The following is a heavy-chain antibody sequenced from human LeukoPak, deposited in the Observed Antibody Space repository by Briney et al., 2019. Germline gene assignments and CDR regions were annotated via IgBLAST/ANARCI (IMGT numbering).Heavy chain of an antibody. Sequence: TGGSLRLSCAASGFTFSNYWMHWVRQAPGKGLVWVSRINSDGSSTTYADSVKGRFTISRDNGQNTLYLQMNSLRAEDTAVYYCAREGRGYSYAFGYWGQGTLVTVSS. CDR1: GFTFSNYW. D-gene: IGHD5-18*01. CDR2: INSDGSST. V-gene: IGHV3-74*01. CDR3: AREGRGYSYAFGY. J-gene: IGHJ4*02.